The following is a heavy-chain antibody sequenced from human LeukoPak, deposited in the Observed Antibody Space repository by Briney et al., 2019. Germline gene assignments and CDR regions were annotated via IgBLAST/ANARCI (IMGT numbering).Heavy chain of an antibody. Sequence: PGGSLRLSCAASGVTFTTHWMSWVRQAPGKGLEWVSAISGSGGSTYYADSVKGRFTISRDNSKNTLYLQMNSLRAEDTAVYYCAKDEANRYGDYANYWGQGTLVTVSS. V-gene: IGHV3-23*01. CDR1: GVTFTTHW. CDR2: ISGSGGST. J-gene: IGHJ4*02. D-gene: IGHD4-17*01. CDR3: AKDEANRYGDYANY.